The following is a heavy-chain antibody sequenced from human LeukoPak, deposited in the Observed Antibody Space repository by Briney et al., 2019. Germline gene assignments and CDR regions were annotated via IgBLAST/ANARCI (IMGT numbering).Heavy chain of an antibody. D-gene: IGHD6-19*01. J-gene: IGHJ4*02. CDR2: IWYDGSNK. Sequence: GGSLRLSCAASGFTFRNYGMHWVRQAPGKGLEWVALIWYDGSNKYYADSVEGRFTISRDNSKNMLYLQMNSLRTEDTAVYYCATLRSDSSGWYYFDYWGQGTLVTVSS. CDR3: ATLRSDSSGWYYFDY. CDR1: GFTFRNYG. V-gene: IGHV3-30*02.